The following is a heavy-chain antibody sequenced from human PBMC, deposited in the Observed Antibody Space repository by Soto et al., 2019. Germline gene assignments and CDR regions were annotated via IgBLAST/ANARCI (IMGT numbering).Heavy chain of an antibody. CDR1: GLTVSTNY. CDR3: ARDGYMSTWYVT. D-gene: IGHD6-13*01. Sequence: GGSLRLSCAASGLTVSTNYMSWVRQAPGKGLEWVSVIYSGGSTYYADSVKGRFTISRDNSKNTLYLQMNSLRVEDTAVYYCARDGYMSTWYVTWGQGTLVTV. CDR2: IYSGGST. V-gene: IGHV3-66*01. J-gene: IGHJ5*02.